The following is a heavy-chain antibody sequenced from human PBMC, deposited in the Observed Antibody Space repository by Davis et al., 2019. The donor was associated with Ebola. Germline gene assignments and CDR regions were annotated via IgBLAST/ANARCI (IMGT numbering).Heavy chain of an antibody. CDR3: ARTEGGYGDWFDP. V-gene: IGHV1-69*13. CDR2: IIPILRTT. Sequence: SVKVSCKASGGPFSRYAVTWVRQAPGRGLEWVGGIIPILRTTDNAQKFQGRVTFTVDESTSTAYMELRRLRSDDTAVYYCARTEGGYGDWFDPWGQGTLVTV. D-gene: IGHD5-12*01. J-gene: IGHJ5*02. CDR1: GGPFSRYA.